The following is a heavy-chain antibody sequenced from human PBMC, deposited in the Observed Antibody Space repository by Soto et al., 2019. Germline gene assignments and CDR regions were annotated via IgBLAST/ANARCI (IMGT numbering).Heavy chain of an antibody. CDR2: IKGDGSST. CDR3: ASLNSGTYKGDAFDI. CDR1: GFTFSNFW. J-gene: IGHJ3*02. V-gene: IGHV3-74*01. D-gene: IGHD1-26*01. Sequence: EVQLVESGGGLVRPGGSLRLSCEASGFTFSNFWMYWVRQAPGKGLVWLSRIKGDGSSTSYADSVQGRFTISRDNAKNTVYLQINSLRAEDTAVYYCASLNSGTYKGDAFDIWGQGTLVSVSS.